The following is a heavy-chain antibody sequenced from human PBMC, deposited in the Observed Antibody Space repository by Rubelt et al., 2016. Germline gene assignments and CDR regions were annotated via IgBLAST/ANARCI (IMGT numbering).Heavy chain of an antibody. CDR3: ARLFGGTNYNYFQH. CDR2: ISPGASDT. V-gene: IGHV5-51*01. CDR1: GYSFTSYW. D-gene: IGHD1-26*01. J-gene: IGHJ1*01. Sequence: EVQLVQSGAEVKKPGESLKISCKGSGYSFTSYWIGWVRQLPGKGLEWVGVISPGASDTRYSPSFQGQVSSSADKSISTAYLQWSSLKASDTAMYYCARLFGGTNYNYFQHWGQGTLVTVSS.